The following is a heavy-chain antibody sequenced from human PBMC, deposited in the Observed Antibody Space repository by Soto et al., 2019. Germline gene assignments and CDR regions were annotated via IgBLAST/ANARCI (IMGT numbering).Heavy chain of an antibody. CDR2: IIPILGIA. CDR3: AAVGYDILTGYSDYYGMDV. D-gene: IGHD3-9*01. CDR1: GGTFSSYT. J-gene: IGHJ6*02. Sequence: ASVKVSCKASGGTFSSYTISWVRQAPGQGLEWMGRIIPILGIANYAQKFQGRVTITADKSTSTAYMELSSLRSEDTAVYYCAAVGYDILTGYSDYYGMDVWGQGNTVTVS. V-gene: IGHV1-69*02.